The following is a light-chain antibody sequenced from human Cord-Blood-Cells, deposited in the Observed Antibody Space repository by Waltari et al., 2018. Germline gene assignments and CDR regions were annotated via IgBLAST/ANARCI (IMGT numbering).Light chain of an antibody. J-gene: IGKJ4*01. CDR1: QSISSW. V-gene: IGKV1-5*03. CDR2: KAS. Sequence: DIQMTQSPSTLSASVGDRVTITCRASQSISSWFAWYQQKPGKAPKLLIYKASSLESGVPSRFSGSRSGTEFTLTISSLQPDDFATYCCQQYKSYSRTFGGGTKVEIK. CDR3: QQYKSYSRT.